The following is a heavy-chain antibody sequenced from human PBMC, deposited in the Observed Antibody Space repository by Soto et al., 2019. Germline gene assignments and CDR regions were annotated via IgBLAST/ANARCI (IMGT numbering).Heavy chain of an antibody. CDR2: ISAYNGNT. D-gene: IGHD6-19*01. CDR3: ARASSRGWAPGDWFDP. Sequence: QVQLVQSGAEVKKPGASVKVSCKASGYTFTSYGISWVRQAPGQGLGWMGWISAYNGNTNYAQKLQGRVTMTTDTSKSTAYMELRRLRSDDKAVYYCARASSRGWAPGDWFDPWGQGTLVTVSS. CDR1: GYTFTSYG. J-gene: IGHJ5*02. V-gene: IGHV1-18*01.